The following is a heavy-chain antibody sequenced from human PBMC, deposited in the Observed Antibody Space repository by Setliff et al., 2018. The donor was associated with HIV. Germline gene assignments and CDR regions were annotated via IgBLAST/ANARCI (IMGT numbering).Heavy chain of an antibody. V-gene: IGHV4-59*08. J-gene: IGHJ4*02. Sequence: SETLSLTCTVSGGSIRGYYWSWLRQPPGKGLEWIGYVFYTGSTTYSPSLKSRLTISVDTSQHQFSLKLTSVTAADTAVYHCARQVPIPGVAVTPIDFWGQGILVTVSS. CDR3: ARQVPIPGVAVTPIDF. D-gene: IGHD3-22*01. CDR1: GGSIRGYY. CDR2: VFYTGST.